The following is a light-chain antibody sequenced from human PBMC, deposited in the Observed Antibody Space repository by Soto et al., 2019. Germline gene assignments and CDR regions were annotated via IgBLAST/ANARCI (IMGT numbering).Light chain of an antibody. CDR1: SGHSDFT. CDR3: ETSNSYTHV. J-gene: IGLJ1*01. CDR2: IESSGAS. V-gene: IGLV4-60*03. Sequence: QPVLTQPSSASASLGSSVKFACTLTSGHSDFTIAWHQQQPGKAPRYLMKIESSGASDQGSGVPDRFSGSSSGADRYLTISNLQSEDEDDYYCETSNSYTHVFGTGTKVTVL.